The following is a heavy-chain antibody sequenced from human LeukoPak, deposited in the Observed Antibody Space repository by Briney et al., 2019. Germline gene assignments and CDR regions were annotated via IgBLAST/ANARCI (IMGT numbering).Heavy chain of an antibody. CDR3: ARDSYCSSTSCYQAGIDY. V-gene: IGHV3-33*01. J-gene: IGHJ4*02. Sequence: GGSLRLSCAASGFTFSSYGMHWVRQAPGKGLEWVAVKWYDGSNKYYADSVKGRFTISRDNSKNTLYLQMNSLRAEDTAVYYCARDSYCSSTSCYQAGIDYWGQGTLVTVSS. CDR2: KWYDGSNK. CDR1: GFTFSSYG. D-gene: IGHD2-2*01.